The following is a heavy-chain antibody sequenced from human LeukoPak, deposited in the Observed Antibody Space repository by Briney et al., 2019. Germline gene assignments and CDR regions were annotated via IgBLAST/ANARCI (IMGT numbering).Heavy chain of an antibody. CDR2: INHSGNT. V-gene: IGHV4-34*01. Sequence: KPSETLSLTCAVYGGSFSGYYWSWIRQPPGKGLEWIGEINHSGNTNYNPSLKSRVTISVDTSKNQCSLKLSSVTAADTAVYYCARSRRETYCSSTSCAKYYFDYWGQGTLVTVSS. CDR3: ARSRRETYCSSTSCAKYYFDY. CDR1: GGSFSGYY. D-gene: IGHD2-2*01. J-gene: IGHJ4*02.